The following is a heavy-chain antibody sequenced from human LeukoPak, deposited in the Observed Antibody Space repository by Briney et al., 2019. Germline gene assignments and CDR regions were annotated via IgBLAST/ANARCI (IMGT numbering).Heavy chain of an antibody. CDR2: FDPEDGET. CDR1: GYTLTELS. CDR3: ATRESSMVRGPFDY. Sequence: ASVKVSCKVSGYTLTELSMHWVRQAPGKGLEWMGGFDPEDGETIYAQKFQGRVTMTEDTSTDTAYMELSSLRSEDTAAYYCATRESSMVRGPFDYWGQGTLVTVSS. J-gene: IGHJ4*02. D-gene: IGHD3-10*01. V-gene: IGHV1-24*01.